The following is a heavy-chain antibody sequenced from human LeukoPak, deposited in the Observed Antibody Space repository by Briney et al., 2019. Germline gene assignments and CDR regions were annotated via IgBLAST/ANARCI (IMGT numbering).Heavy chain of an antibody. CDR3: AREKYSSSWYSFCDY. D-gene: IGHD6-13*01. CDR1: GFTFSSYG. CDR2: ISGSGGST. Sequence: GGSLRLSCAASGFTFSSYGMTWVRQAPGKGLEWVSTISGSGGSTYYADSVKGRFTISRDNSKNTVYLQMNSLRAEDTAVYYCAREKYSSSWYSFCDYWGQGTLVTVSS. V-gene: IGHV3-23*01. J-gene: IGHJ4*02.